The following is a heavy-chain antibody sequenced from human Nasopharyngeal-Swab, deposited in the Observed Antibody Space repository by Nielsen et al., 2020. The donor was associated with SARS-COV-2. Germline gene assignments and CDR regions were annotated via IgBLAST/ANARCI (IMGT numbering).Heavy chain of an antibody. CDR2: ISGSSGII. CDR1: GFTFSNYS. J-gene: IGHJ4*02. Sequence: GGSLRLSCAASGFTFSNYSMNWVRQAPGKGLEWISYISGSSGIIYYADSVKGRFTISRDNAKNSLFLQMNSLRDEDTAVYYCARDLYKVVRGVIGYWGQGTLVTVSS. D-gene: IGHD3-10*01. V-gene: IGHV3-48*02. CDR3: ARDLYKVVRGVIGY.